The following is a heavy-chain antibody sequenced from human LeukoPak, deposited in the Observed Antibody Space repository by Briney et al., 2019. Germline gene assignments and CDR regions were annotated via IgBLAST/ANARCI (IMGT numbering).Heavy chain of an antibody. Sequence: ALDKLSCKPSGYTFTPYGISCVREAPGPSLEWMAWISAYNGNTNYAQKLQGRVTMTTDTSTSTAYMELRSLRSDDTAVYYCARDPTGTTPDYWGQGTLVTVSS. J-gene: IGHJ4*02. CDR1: GYTFTPYG. CDR2: ISAYNGNT. V-gene: IGHV1-18*01. D-gene: IGHD1-7*01. CDR3: ARDPTGTTPDY.